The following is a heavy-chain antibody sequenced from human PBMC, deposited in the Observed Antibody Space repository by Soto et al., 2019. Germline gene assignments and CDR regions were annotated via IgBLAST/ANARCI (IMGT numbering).Heavy chain of an antibody. CDR1: GIIFSNSA. CDR2: IIIAGGGT. CDR3: AAELYSGGRCCSFDI. Sequence: QMQVVQSGPEVKKPRTSVTVSCKTSGIIFSNSAVQWVRQARGQRLEWLGYIIIAGGGTKYSQNLQGKITITRDMSTNTAYMELSSLRSEDTAIYYCAAELYSGGRCCSFDIWGQGTMITVSS. J-gene: IGHJ3*02. D-gene: IGHD2-15*01. V-gene: IGHV1-58*01.